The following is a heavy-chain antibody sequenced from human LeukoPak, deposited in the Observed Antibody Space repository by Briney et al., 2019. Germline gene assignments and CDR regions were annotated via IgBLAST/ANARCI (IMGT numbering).Heavy chain of an antibody. V-gene: IGHV1-18*01. CDR2: ISAYNGNT. CDR3: ARARRSITIFGVVSGSRGGVRIADAFDI. J-gene: IGHJ3*02. Sequence: ASVKVSCKASGYTFTSYGISWVRQAPGQGLEWMGWISAYNGNTNYAQKLQGRVTMTTDTSTSTAYMELRSLRSDDTAVYYCARARRSITIFGVVSGSRGGVRIADAFDIWGQGTMVTVSS. CDR1: GYTFTSYG. D-gene: IGHD3-3*01.